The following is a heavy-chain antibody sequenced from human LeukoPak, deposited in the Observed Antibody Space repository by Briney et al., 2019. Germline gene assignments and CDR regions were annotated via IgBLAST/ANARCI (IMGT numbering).Heavy chain of an antibody. D-gene: IGHD4-17*01. CDR1: GGSLSNYQ. CDR3: ARGLSTPSDTGDYGGGYYHFDN. J-gene: IGHJ4*02. V-gene: IGHV4-34*01. CDR2: INHVGSS. Sequence: PSGTLSLTCAVNGGSLSNYQWTWIRQSPEKGLEWIGRINHVGSSNYNASLESRVAGSLAAPQLQFSLGLRSVPAADPAVSCCARGLSTPSDTGDYGGGYYHFDNRPPGILVTVSS.